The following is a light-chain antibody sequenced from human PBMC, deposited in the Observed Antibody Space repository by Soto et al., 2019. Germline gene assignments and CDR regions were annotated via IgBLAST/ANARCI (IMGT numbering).Light chain of an antibody. CDR3: QQHRDWTPIT. Sequence: EVVMTQSPATLALSPGEGARLWWVASQSVSRYLAWYQQKPGQAPMLLIYDASTRATGIPARFSGRGSGTDFTLTISSLEPEDLAVSSCQQHRDWTPITLGQGTRLEIK. J-gene: IGKJ5*01. CDR1: QSVSRY. CDR2: DAS. V-gene: IGKV3-11*01.